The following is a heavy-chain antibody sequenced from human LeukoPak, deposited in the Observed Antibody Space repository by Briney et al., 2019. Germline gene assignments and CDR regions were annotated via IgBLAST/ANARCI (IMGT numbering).Heavy chain of an antibody. V-gene: IGHV4-39*01. CDR3: ARCIAAAGWFDP. D-gene: IGHD6-25*01. Sequence: PSETLSLTCTVSGGSISSSSYYWGWIRQPPGKGLEWIGSMYYRGTTYYNPSLKSRVTISVDTSKNQLSLKVTSVTAADTALYYCARCIAAAGWFDPWGQGTPVTVSS. CDR2: MYYRGTT. CDR1: GGSISSSSYY. J-gene: IGHJ5*02.